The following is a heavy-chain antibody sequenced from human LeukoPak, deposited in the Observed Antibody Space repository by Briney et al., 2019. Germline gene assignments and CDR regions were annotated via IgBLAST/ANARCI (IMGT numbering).Heavy chain of an antibody. CDR2: INHSGCT. Sequence: SETLSLTCAVYGGSFSGYYWSWIRQPPGKGLEWIGEINHSGCTNYNPSLKSRVTISVDTSKNQFSLKLSSVTAADTAVYYCARGQGDYVWGSYRPLDPWGQGTLVTVSS. CDR3: ARGQGDYVWGSYRPLDP. D-gene: IGHD3-16*02. J-gene: IGHJ5*02. V-gene: IGHV4-34*01. CDR1: GGSFSGYY.